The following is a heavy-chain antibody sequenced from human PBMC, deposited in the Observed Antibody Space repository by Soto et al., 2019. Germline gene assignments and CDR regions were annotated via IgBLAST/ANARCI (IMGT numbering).Heavy chain of an antibody. CDR1: GFTFSSYG. V-gene: IGHV3-30*03. J-gene: IGHJ4*02. CDR3: ATYHCDYDSLTAHDY. CDR2: ISYDGSNK. D-gene: IGHD3-9*01. Sequence: QVQLVESGGGVVQPGRSLRLSCAASGFTFSSYGMHWVRQAPGKGLEWVAAISYDGSNKYYADSVKGRFTISRDNSKNRLYLQINSLSAEDTAVYNWATYHCDYDSLTAHDYWGQGTLVTVSS.